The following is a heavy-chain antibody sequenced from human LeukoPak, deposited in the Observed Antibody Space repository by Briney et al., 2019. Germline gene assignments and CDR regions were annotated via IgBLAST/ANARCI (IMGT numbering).Heavy chain of an antibody. V-gene: IGHV4-59*01. CDR2: IYYSGST. D-gene: IGHD1-26*01. J-gene: IGHJ6*03. CDR1: GGSLSSYY. Sequence: SETLSLTCTVSGGSLSSYYWSWIRQPPGKGLEWIGYIYYSGSTNYNPSLKSRVTISVDTSKDQFSLKLSSVTAADTAVYYCARLLTLGRPQDYYYMDVWGKGTTVTVSS. CDR3: ARLLTLGRPQDYYYMDV.